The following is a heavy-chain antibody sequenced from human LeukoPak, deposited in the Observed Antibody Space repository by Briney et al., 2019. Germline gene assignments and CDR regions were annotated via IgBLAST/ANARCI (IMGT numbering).Heavy chain of an antibody. CDR1: GGSTSSFN. CDR2: INYGGST. V-gene: IGHV4-59*08. J-gene: IGHJ4*02. D-gene: IGHD3-16*01. Sequence: SETLSLTCTVSGGSTSSFNWSWIRQTPGKGLEYIGYINYGGSTNYNPSLKSRVTISEDTSKNQFSLKLSSVTAADTAVYYCARLTGERGIDYWGQGTLVTVSS. CDR3: ARLTGERGIDY.